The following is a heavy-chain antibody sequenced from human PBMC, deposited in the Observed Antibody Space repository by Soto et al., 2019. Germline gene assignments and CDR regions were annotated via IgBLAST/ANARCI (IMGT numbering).Heavy chain of an antibody. CDR1: SFTFRNYG. CDR3: AKRYGSGSYRDFISYYGMDI. V-gene: IGHV3-23*01. J-gene: IGHJ6*02. D-gene: IGHD3-10*01. Sequence: EVYLLESGGGTVQPGGSLRLSCAASSFTFRNYGMSWVRQGPGKGLEWVSGISPTGEQRFYVDSVKGRFFISRDNSQNTLSLEMSNLRADDTAVYYCAKRYGSGSYRDFISYYGMDIWGQGTSVNVS. CDR2: ISPTGEQR.